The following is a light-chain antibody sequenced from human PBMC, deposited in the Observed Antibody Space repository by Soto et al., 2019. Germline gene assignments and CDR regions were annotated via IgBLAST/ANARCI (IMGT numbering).Light chain of an antibody. Sequence: DIQMTQSPSTLSASVGDRVTITCRASQSITNWLAWYQQKPGKAPKPLIYMASSLESGVPSRFSGSGGGTEFTLTISRLQPDDFATYYCQQYYRQATFGQGTKVEIK. CDR2: MAS. CDR3: QQYYRQAT. CDR1: QSITNW. J-gene: IGKJ1*01. V-gene: IGKV1-5*03.